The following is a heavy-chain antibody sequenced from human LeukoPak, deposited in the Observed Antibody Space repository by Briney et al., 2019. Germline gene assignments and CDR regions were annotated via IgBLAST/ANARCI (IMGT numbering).Heavy chain of an antibody. J-gene: IGHJ5*02. V-gene: IGHV1-2*02. D-gene: IGHD6-19*01. Sequence: SVKVSCKASGYTFTGYYMHWVRQAPGQGLEWMGWINPNSGGTNYAQKFQGRVTMTRDTSISTAYMELSRLRSDDTAVYYCAREPVAGPLSIVDPWGQGTLVTVSS. CDR1: GYTFTGYY. CDR2: INPNSGGT. CDR3: AREPVAGPLSIVDP.